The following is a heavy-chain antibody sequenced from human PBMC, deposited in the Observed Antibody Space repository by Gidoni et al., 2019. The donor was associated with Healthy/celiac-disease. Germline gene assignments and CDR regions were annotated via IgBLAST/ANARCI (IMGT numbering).Heavy chain of an antibody. Sequence: QVQRVQSGAEVKKPGSSVKVSCKASGGTFSSYAISWVRQAPGQGLEWMGGIIPIFGTANYAQKWQGRVTITADESTSTAYMELSSLRSEDTAVYYCARGLYSSGWYEEHFDYWGQGTLVTVSS. CDR1: GGTFSSYA. D-gene: IGHD6-19*01. J-gene: IGHJ4*02. CDR3: ARGLYSSGWYEEHFDY. V-gene: IGHV1-69*01. CDR2: IIPIFGTA.